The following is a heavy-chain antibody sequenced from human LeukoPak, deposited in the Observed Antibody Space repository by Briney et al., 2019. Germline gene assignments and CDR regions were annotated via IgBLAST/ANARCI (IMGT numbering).Heavy chain of an antibody. V-gene: IGHV3-30*02. CDR1: GFTFSSCG. J-gene: IGHJ4*02. CDR2: IRFDGSDK. D-gene: IGHD3-22*01. CDR3: AKVINSGFYYYFDY. Sequence: HPGGSLRLSCVTSGFTFSSCGMHWVRQAPGKGLEWVAFIRFDGSDKYVDSVKGRFTISRDNSKNMLYMQMNSLRAEDTAVYYCAKVINSGFYYYFDYWGQGTLVTVSS.